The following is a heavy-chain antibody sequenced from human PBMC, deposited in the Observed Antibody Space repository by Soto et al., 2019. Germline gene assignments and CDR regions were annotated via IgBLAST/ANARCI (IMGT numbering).Heavy chain of an antibody. Sequence: GGSLRLSCAASGFTFSSYGMHWVRQAPGKGLEWVAVISYDGSNKYYADSVKGRFTISRDNSKNTLYLQMNSLRAEDTAVYYCAKDEDLWSGYYYWGQGTLVTVSS. CDR1: GFTFSSYG. J-gene: IGHJ4*02. CDR2: ISYDGSNK. D-gene: IGHD3-3*01. CDR3: AKDEDLWSGYYY. V-gene: IGHV3-30*18.